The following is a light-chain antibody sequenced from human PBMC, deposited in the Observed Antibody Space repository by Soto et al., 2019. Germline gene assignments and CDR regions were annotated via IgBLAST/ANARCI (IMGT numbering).Light chain of an antibody. CDR2: TAS. CDR3: KQSYGLPRA. CDR1: QSISSY. V-gene: IGKV1-39*01. J-gene: IGKJ1*01. Sequence: DIQMTQSPSSLSASIGDRVTITCRASQSISSYLNWYQQKPGTAPQLLIHTASSLQGGVPSRFSGSGSGTDFTLTISNLQPEDFATYYCKQSYGLPRAFGQGTKVDIK.